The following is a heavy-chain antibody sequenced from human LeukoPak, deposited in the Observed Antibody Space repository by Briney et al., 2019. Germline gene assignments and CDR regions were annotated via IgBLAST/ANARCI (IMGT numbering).Heavy chain of an antibody. J-gene: IGHJ4*02. D-gene: IGHD1-26*01. Sequence: PSETLSLTCTVSGGSISNYYWSGIRQPPGEGLEWIGYIYFSGTTKYNPSLRSRVTISVDTSKNQFSLKLSSVTAADTAVYYCARGRWELPYWGQGTLVTVSS. V-gene: IGHV4-59*12. CDR1: GGSISNYY. CDR2: IYFSGTT. CDR3: ARGRWELPY.